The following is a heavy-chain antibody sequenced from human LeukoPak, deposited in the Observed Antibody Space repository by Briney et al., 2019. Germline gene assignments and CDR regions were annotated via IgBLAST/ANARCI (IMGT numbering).Heavy chain of an antibody. CDR1: GGSISSSSYY. J-gene: IGHJ3*02. CDR3: ARDRDSSGYYDAFDI. D-gene: IGHD3-22*01. Sequence: PSETLSLTCTVSGGSISSSSYYWGWIRQPPGKGLEWIGYIYYSGSTNYNPSLKSRVTISVDTSKNQFSLKLSSVTAADTAVYYCARDRDSSGYYDAFDIWGQGTMVTVSS. V-gene: IGHV4-61*01. CDR2: IYYSGST.